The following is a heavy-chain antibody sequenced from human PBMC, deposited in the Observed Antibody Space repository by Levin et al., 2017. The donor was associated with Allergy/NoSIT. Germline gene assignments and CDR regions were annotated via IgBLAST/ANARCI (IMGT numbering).Heavy chain of an antibody. J-gene: IGHJ4*02. V-gene: IGHV3-11*01. CDR3: ARHQTTAYFDY. Sequence: GGSLRLSCAASGFTFSDYYMNWIRQAPGKGLEWVSYVGRSGSAIYYADSVKGRFTISRDNAKNSLYLQMNSLRAEDTAVYYCARHQTTAYFDYWGQGTLVTVSS. D-gene: IGHD1-14*01. CDR1: GFTFSDYY. CDR2: VGRSGSAI.